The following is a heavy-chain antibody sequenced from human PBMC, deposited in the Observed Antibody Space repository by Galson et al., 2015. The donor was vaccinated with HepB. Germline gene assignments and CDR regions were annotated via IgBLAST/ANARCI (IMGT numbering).Heavy chain of an antibody. Sequence: SLRLSCAASGFTFSAHNMHWVRQAPGKGLEWLAVISSDGSNQMYAGSVKGRFTVSRDNSKNMLYLQASSLSAGDTGLYYCAIENIAIRQFDYWGQGTLVTVSS. J-gene: IGHJ4*02. V-gene: IGHV3-30*03. CDR1: GFTFSAHN. CDR2: ISSDGSNQ. CDR3: AIENIAIRQFDY. D-gene: IGHD6-13*01.